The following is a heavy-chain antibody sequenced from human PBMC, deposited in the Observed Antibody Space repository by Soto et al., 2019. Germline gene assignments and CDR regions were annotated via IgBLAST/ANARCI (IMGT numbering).Heavy chain of an antibody. J-gene: IGHJ6*02. CDR1: GFTFSDYY. D-gene: IGHD5-12*01. CDR2: ISSSGSPI. V-gene: IGHV3-11*01. Sequence: QVPLVESGGGLVKPGGSLRLSCAASGFTFSDYYMIWIRQAPGKGLECVSYISSSGSPIYYADSVKGRFTISRDNAKNSLYLQMTSLRAEDTAVYFCARDRSGYDRYYYGMDVWGQGTTVTVSS. CDR3: ARDRSGYDRYYYGMDV.